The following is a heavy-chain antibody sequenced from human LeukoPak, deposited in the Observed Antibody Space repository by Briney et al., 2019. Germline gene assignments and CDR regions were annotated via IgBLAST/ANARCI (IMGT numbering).Heavy chain of an antibody. CDR2: IIPIFGTA. Sequence: GASVKVSCKASGGTFSSYAISWVRQAPGQGLEWMGGIIPIFGTANCAQKFQGRVTITADESTSTAYMELSSLRSEDTAVYYCAGMVAPGFDYWGQGTLVTVSS. J-gene: IGHJ4*02. V-gene: IGHV1-69*01. D-gene: IGHD1-26*01. CDR1: GGTFSSYA. CDR3: AGMVAPGFDY.